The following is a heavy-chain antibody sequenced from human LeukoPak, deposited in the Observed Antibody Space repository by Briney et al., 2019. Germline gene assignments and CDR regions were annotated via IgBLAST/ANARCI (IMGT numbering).Heavy chain of an antibody. V-gene: IGHV1-18*01. D-gene: IGHD5-18*01. Sequence: ASVKVSCKASGYTFTSYGISWVRQAPGQGLEWMGWISAYNGNTNYAQKLQGRVTMTTDTSTSTAYMELRSLRSDDTAVYYCARDRGGYSYGFNYYYYMDVWGKGTTVTVSS. J-gene: IGHJ6*03. CDR1: GYTFTSYG. CDR3: ARDRGGYSYGFNYYYYMDV. CDR2: ISAYNGNT.